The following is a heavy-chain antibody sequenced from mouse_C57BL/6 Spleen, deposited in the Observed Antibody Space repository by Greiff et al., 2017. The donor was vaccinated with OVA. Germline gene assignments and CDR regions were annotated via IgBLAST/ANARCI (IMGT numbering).Heavy chain of an antibody. Sequence: VQLQQSGAELVRPGASVKLSCTASGFNIKDDYMHWVKQRPEQGLEWIGWIDPENGDTEYASKFQGKATIPADTSSNTAYLQLSSLTSEDTAVYYCTTGNAMDYWGQGTSVTVSS. CDR3: TTGNAMDY. CDR1: GFNIKDDY. J-gene: IGHJ4*01. CDR2: IDPENGDT. V-gene: IGHV14-4*01.